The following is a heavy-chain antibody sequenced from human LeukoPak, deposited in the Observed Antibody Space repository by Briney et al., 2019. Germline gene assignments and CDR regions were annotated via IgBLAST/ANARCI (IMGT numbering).Heavy chain of an antibody. V-gene: IGHV3-23*01. CDR2: ITSSGGRT. CDR3: AKDDRWLQFCC. D-gene: IGHD5-24*01. J-gene: IGHJ4*02. CDR1: GITFIKYS. Sequence: GGSLRLSCAASGITFIKYSMTWVRQAPGKGLEWVSSITSSGGRTYYADSVKGRFTISRDNSKNTLYLKMNSLRAEDTAVYYCAKDDRWLQFCCWGQGTLVTVSA.